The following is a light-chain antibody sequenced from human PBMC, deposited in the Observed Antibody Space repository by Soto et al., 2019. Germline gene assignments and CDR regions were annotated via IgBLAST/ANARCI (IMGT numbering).Light chain of an antibody. V-gene: IGKV1-39*01. CDR3: QQSYSTTRT. Sequence: DIQMTQSPSSLSASVGDRVTITGRASQSISSYLNWYRQKQGQAPKIXIYAASSLQSGVPSKFSGSGAGPACTLTISSLQPEDVATDDCQQSYSTTRTFGQGTKVDIK. CDR2: AAS. J-gene: IGKJ1*01. CDR1: QSISSY.